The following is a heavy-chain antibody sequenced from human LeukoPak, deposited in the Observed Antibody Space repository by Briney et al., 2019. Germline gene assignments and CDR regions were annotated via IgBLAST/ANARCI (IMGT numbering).Heavy chain of an antibody. J-gene: IGHJ4*02. V-gene: IGHV3-23*01. CDR3: AKDKVRLITFGGVIVDY. CDR2: ISGSGGST. CDR1: GFTFSSYA. Sequence: GGSLRLSCAASGFTFSSYAMSWDRQAPGKGLEWVSAISGSGGSTYYADSVKGRFTISRDNSKNTLYLQMNSLRAEDTAVYYCAKDKVRLITFGGVIVDYWGQGTLVTVSS. D-gene: IGHD3-16*02.